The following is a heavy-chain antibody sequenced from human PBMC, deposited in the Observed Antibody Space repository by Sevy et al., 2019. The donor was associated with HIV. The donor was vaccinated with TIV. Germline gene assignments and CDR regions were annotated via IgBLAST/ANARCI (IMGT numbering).Heavy chain of an antibody. CDR1: GFTFSDYY. CDR2: ISSRNTYT. D-gene: IGHD6-13*01. Sequence: GGSLRLSCAASGFTFSDYYMSWIRQAPGKGLEWISYISSRNTYTNYADSVKGRFTISRDNAKNSLYLNMDSLRAEDTAVYYCARARIAASAPYYFDYWGQGTLVTVSS. V-gene: IGHV3-11*06. J-gene: IGHJ4*02. CDR3: ARARIAASAPYYFDY.